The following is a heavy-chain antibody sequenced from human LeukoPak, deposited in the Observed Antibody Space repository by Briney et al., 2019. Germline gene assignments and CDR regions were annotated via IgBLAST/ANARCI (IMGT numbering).Heavy chain of an antibody. J-gene: IGHJ4*02. CDR1: GFTFSSYA. CDR2: ISYDGSNK. CDR3: ARDPMATTELRD. V-gene: IGHV3-30-3*01. Sequence: GGSLRLSCAASGFTFSSYAMHWVRQAPGKGLEWVAVISYDGSNKYYADSVKGRFTISRDNSKNTLYLQMNSLRAEDTAVYYCARDPMATTELRDWGQGTLVTVSS. D-gene: IGHD1-7*01.